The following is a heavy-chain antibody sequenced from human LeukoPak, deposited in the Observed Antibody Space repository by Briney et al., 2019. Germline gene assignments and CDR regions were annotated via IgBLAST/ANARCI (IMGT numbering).Heavy chain of an antibody. J-gene: IGHJ3*02. CDR3: ATSGHYGDYDDLTFDI. CDR2: IYYSGST. D-gene: IGHD4-17*01. CDR1: GGSISSYY. Sequence: PSETLSLTCTVSGGSISSYYWSWIRQPPGKGLEWIGYIYYSGSTNYNPSLKSRVTISVDTSKNQFSLKLSSVTAADTAVYYCATSGHYGDYDDLTFDIWGQGTMVTVSS. V-gene: IGHV4-59*08.